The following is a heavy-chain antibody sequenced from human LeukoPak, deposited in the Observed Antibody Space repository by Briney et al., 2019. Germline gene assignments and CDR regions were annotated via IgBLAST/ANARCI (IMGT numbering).Heavy chain of an antibody. CDR2: IYYSGNT. Sequence: SETLSLTCTVSGGSISSSSYYWGWIRQPPGKGLEWIGSIYYSGNTYYNPSLKSRVTISVDTSKNQFSLKLSSVTAADTAVYYCARGPHSSSWRYYFDYWGQGTLVTVSS. D-gene: IGHD6-13*01. CDR3: ARGPHSSSWRYYFDY. V-gene: IGHV4-39*07. J-gene: IGHJ4*02. CDR1: GGSISSSSYY.